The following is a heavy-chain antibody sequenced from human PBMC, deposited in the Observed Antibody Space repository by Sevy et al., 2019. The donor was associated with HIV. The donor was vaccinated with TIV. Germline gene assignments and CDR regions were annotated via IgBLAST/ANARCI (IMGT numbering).Heavy chain of an antibody. Sequence: GGSLRLSCAASGFTFSSYSMNWVRQAPGKGLEWVSYISSSSSTIYYADSVKGGFTISRDNAKNSLYLQMNSLRDEDTAVYYCARDREGEYYDSSGYYYGDFDYWGQGTLVTVSS. CDR1: GFTFSSYS. V-gene: IGHV3-48*02. D-gene: IGHD3-22*01. J-gene: IGHJ4*02. CDR3: ARDREGEYYDSSGYYYGDFDY. CDR2: ISSSSSTI.